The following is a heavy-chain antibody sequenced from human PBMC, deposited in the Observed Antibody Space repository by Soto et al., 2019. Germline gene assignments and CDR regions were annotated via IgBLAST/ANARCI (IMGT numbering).Heavy chain of an antibody. D-gene: IGHD2-15*01. J-gene: IGHJ5*02. V-gene: IGHV4-31*02. Sequence: ISSGGYYWSWIRQHPGKGLEWIGYIYYSGSTYYNPSLKSRVTISVDTSKNQFSLKLSSVTAADTAVYYCARVRYCSGGSCYPRFDPWGQGTLVTVSS. CDR1: ISSGGYY. CDR2: IYYSGST. CDR3: ARVRYCSGGSCYPRFDP.